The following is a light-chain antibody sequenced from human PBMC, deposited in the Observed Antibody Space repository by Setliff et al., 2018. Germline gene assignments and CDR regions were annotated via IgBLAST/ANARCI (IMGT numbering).Light chain of an antibody. Sequence: QSALTQPPSVSGSPGQSITISCSGTSSDVGSYDLVSWYQQHPGKAPKLIIYNVSGRPSGVSHRFSGSKSDNTASLTISGLQAEDEADYYCNAYTSRSTYVFGSWTNAPVL. CDR1: SSDVGSYDL. CDR3: NAYTSRSTYV. V-gene: IGLV2-14*03. CDR2: NVS. J-gene: IGLJ1*01.